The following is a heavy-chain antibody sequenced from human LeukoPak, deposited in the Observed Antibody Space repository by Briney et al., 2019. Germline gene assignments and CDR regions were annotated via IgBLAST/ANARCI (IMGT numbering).Heavy chain of an antibody. Sequence: ASVKVSCKASGYTFTGYYMHWVRQAPGQGLEWMGRINPNSGGTNYAQKFQGRVTMTRDTSIGTAYMELSRLRSDDTAVYYCASVKRVVTTRAFDLWGQGTMVTVSS. CDR1: GYTFTGYY. D-gene: IGHD3-3*01. CDR3: ASVKRVVTTRAFDL. V-gene: IGHV1-2*06. CDR2: INPNSGGT. J-gene: IGHJ3*01.